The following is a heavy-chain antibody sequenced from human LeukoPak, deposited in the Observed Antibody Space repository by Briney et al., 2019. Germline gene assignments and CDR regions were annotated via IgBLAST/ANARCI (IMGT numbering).Heavy chain of an antibody. CDR1: RFTFSSYW. V-gene: IGHV3-7*01. Sequence: GGGLRVSCAASRFTFSSYWMSSVRQAPGKGLEWVANIKQDGSEKYYVDSVKGRFTISRDNAKNSLYLQMNSLRAEDTAVYYCASSGWTYDNWFGPWGQGTLVTVSS. CDR3: ASSGWTYDNWFGP. D-gene: IGHD6-19*01. J-gene: IGHJ5*02. CDR2: IKQDGSEK.